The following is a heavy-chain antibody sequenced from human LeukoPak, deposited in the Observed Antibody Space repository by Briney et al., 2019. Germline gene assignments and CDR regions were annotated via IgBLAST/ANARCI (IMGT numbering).Heavy chain of an antibody. CDR3: AKNNGLDV. CDR1: GFALSSHW. V-gene: IGHV3-7*03. Sequence: GGSLRLSCAASGFALSSHWMTWVRQVPGRGPEWVANVNRDGSETYYLDSVKGRFTISKDNAKNSLYLQMNSLRAEDTALYHCAKNNGLDVWGQGTTVIVSS. CDR2: VNRDGSET. J-gene: IGHJ6*02.